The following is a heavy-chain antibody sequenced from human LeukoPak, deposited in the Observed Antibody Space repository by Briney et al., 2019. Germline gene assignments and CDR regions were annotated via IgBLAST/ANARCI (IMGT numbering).Heavy chain of an antibody. CDR3: AKSNHITMVRGARNTLSPPFDY. CDR2: ISGSGGST. D-gene: IGHD3-10*01. CDR1: GFTFSSYA. J-gene: IGHJ4*02. Sequence: GGSLRLSCAASGFTFSSYAMSWVRQAPGKGLEWVSAISGSGGSTYYADSVKGRFTISRDNSKNTLYLQMNSLRAEDTAVYYCAKSNHITMVRGARNTLSPPFDYWGQGTLVTVSS. V-gene: IGHV3-23*01.